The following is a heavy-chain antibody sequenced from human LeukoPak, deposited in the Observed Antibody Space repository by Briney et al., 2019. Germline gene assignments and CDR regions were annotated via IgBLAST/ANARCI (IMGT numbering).Heavy chain of an antibody. CDR1: GGTFSSYA. J-gene: IGHJ6*02. CDR3: ARDVAGFIAAAPFGYYGMDV. V-gene: IGHV1-69*13. CDR2: IIPIFGTA. Sequence: ASVKVSCKASGGTFSSYAISWVRQAPGQGLEWMGGIIPIFGTANYAQKFQGRVTITADESTSTAYMELSSLRSVDTAVYYCARDVAGFIAAAPFGYYGMDVWGQGTTVTVSS. D-gene: IGHD6-13*01.